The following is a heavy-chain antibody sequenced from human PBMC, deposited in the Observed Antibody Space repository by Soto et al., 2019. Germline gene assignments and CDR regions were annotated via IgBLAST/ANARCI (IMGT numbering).Heavy chain of an antibody. Sequence: GGSLRLSCAASGFTFSSYAMSWVRQAPGKGLEWVSAISGSGGSTYYADSVKGRFTISRDNSKNTLYLQMNSLRVEDTAVYYCAKGPTDDYSSQYFDYWGQGTLVTVSS. CDR3: AKGPTDDYSSQYFDY. CDR1: GFTFSSYA. V-gene: IGHV3-23*01. J-gene: IGHJ4*02. CDR2: ISGSGGST. D-gene: IGHD4-4*01.